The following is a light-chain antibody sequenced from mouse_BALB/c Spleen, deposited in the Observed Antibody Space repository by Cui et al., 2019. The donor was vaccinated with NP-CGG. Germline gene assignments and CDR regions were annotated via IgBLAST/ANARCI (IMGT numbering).Light chain of an antibody. CDR3: ALWYSNHWV. CDR1: TGAVTTSNY. Sequence: AVVTQESALTTSPGETVTLTCRPRTGAVTTSNYANWVQEKPDHLFTGLIGGTNNRAPGVPARFSGSLIGDKAALTITGAQTEDEAIYFCALWYSNHWVFGGGTKLTVL. V-gene: IGLV1*01. CDR2: GTN. J-gene: IGLJ1*01.